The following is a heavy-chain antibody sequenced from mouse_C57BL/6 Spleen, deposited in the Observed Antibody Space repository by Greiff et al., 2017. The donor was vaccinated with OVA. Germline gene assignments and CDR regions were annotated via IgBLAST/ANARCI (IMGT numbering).Heavy chain of an antibody. J-gene: IGHJ3*01. CDR3: ASYDGYYGD. D-gene: IGHD2-3*01. V-gene: IGHV14-4*01. CDR2: IDPENGDT. CDR1: GFNIKDDY. Sequence: VQLQQSGAELVRPGASVKLSCTASGFNIKDDYMHWVKQRPEQGLEWIGWIDPENGDTEYASKFQGKATITADTSSNTAYLQLSSLPSEDTAVYYCASYDGYYGDWGQGTLVTVSA.